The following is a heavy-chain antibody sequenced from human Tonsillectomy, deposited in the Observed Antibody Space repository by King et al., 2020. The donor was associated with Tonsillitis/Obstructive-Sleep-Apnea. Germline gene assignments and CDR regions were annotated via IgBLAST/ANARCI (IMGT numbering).Heavy chain of an antibody. CDR2: IYSGGST. V-gene: IGHV3-53*01. CDR3: ARTFRGAAAGFRPKLDYYYYYMDV. D-gene: IGHD6-13*01. Sequence: VQLVESGGGLIQPGGSLRLSCAASGFTVSSNYMSWVRQAPGKGLEWVSVIYSGGSTYYAASVKGRFTISRDNSKNTLYLQMNSRRAEDTAVYYCARTFRGAAAGFRPKLDYYYYYMDVWGKGTTVTVSS. CDR1: GFTVSSNY. J-gene: IGHJ6*03.